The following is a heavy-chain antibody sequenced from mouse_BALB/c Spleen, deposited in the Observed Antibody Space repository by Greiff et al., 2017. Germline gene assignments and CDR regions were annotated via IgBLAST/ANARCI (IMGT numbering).Heavy chain of an antibody. V-gene: IGHV1S29*02. Sequence: VHVKQSGPELVKPGASVKISCKASGYTFTDYNMHWVKQSHGKSLEWIGYIYPYNGGTGYNQKFKSKATLTVDNSSSTAYMELRSLTSEDSAVYYGARRGIRYDGAGYIEVWGEGTTVTVSS. CDR2: IYPYNGGT. CDR3: ARRGIRYDGAGYIEV. D-gene: IGHD2-14*01. J-gene: IGHJ1*01. CDR1: GYTFTDYN.